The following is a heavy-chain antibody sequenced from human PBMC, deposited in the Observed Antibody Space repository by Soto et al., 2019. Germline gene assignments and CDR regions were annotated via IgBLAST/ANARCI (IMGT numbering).Heavy chain of an antibody. V-gene: IGHV4-30-2*01. J-gene: IGHJ6*02. CDR2: IYHSGST. Sequence: PSETLSLTCAVSGGSISSGGYSWSWIRQPPGKGLEWIGYIYHSGSTYYNPSLKSRVTISVDRSKNQFSLKLSSVTAADTAVYYCARGPLVRFLEWLLSPGYYGMDVWGQGTTVTVSS. CDR3: ARGPLVRFLEWLLSPGYYGMDV. D-gene: IGHD3-3*01. CDR1: GGSISSGGYS.